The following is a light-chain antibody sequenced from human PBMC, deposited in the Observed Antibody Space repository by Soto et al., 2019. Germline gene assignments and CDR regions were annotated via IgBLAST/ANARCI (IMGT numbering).Light chain of an antibody. CDR2: AAS. Sequence: AIQMTQSPSSLSASVGDRVTITCRASQGIRNDLGWYQQKPGKAPKLLIYAASSLQSGVPSRFSGSGSGTDFTLTISSLQPEAFATYYWIQDYNYPRTFGQGTKVEIX. CDR3: IQDYNYPRT. CDR1: QGIRND. V-gene: IGKV1-6*01. J-gene: IGKJ1*01.